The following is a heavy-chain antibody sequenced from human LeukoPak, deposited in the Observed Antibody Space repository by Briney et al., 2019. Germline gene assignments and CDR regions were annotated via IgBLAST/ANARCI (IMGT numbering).Heavy chain of an antibody. CDR1: GFSLSTSGVG. Sequence: SGPTLVKPTQTLTLTCTFSGFSLSTSGVGVGWIRQPPGKALEWLALIYWDDDKRYSPSLKSGLTITKDTSKNQVVLTMTNMDPVDTATYYCAHGYSSSWSHAFDIWGQGTMVTVSS. CDR2: IYWDDDK. D-gene: IGHD6-13*01. CDR3: AHGYSSSWSHAFDI. V-gene: IGHV2-5*02. J-gene: IGHJ3*02.